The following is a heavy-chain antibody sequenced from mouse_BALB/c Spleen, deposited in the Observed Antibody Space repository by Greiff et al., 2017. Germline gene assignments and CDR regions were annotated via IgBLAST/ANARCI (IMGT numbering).Heavy chain of an antibody. CDR2: ISSGSSTI. Sequence: EVKLMESGGGLVQPGGSRKLSCAASGFTFSSFGMHWVRQAPEKGLEWVAYISSGSSTIYYADTVKGRFTISRDNPKNTLFLQMTSLRSEDAAMYDCARAAFDYWGQGTTLTVSS. CDR3: ARAAFDY. V-gene: IGHV5-17*02. CDR1: GFTFSSFG. J-gene: IGHJ2*01.